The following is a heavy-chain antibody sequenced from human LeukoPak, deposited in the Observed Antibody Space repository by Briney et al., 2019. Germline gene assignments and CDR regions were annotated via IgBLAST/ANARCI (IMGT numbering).Heavy chain of an antibody. CDR3: ARERVTPFMDY. J-gene: IGHJ4*02. CDR1: GFTFSSYS. CDR2: ISGDGTNI. Sequence: PGGSLRLSCAASGFTFSSYSMNWVRHAPGKGLEWISYISGDGTNIYYAHSVWGRFTISRDSAKNSLYLQMNSLMAEDTAVYYCARERVTPFMDYWGQGTLVTVSS. V-gene: IGHV3-48*01. D-gene: IGHD2-21*02.